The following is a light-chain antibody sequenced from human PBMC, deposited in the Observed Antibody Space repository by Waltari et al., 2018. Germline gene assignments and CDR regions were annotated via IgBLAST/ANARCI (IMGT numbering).Light chain of an antibody. CDR1: ISNIGINT. V-gene: IGLV1-44*01. J-gene: IGLJ2*01. Sequence: QSLLTQPPSASGTPGQRVTIPCSGGISNIGINTINWYRQFPGTAPKVLIYSNDQRTSGVPERFSGSKSGTSASLAISGLQSEDEADYYCAAWDDSLGGPVFGGGTKLTVL. CDR3: AAWDDSLGGPV. CDR2: SND.